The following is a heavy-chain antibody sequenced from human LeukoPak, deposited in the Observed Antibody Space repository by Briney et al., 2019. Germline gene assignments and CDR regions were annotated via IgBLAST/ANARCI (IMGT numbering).Heavy chain of an antibody. V-gene: IGHV3-23*01. CDR1: GFTFSSYA. J-gene: IGHJ4*02. D-gene: IGHD6-19*01. CDR3: AKSGSSGWYTPKSFDY. Sequence: GGSLRLSCAASGFTFSSYAMSWVRQAPGKGLEWVSAISGSGGSTYYADSVKGRFTISRDNSKNTPYLQMNSLRAEDTAVYYCAKSGSSGWYTPKSFDYWGQGTLVTVSS. CDR2: ISGSGGST.